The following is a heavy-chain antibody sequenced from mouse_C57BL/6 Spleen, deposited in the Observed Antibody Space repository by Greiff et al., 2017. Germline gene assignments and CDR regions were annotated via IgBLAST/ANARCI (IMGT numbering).Heavy chain of an antibody. J-gene: IGHJ2*01. Sequence: QVQLQQSGAELVKPGASVKISCKASGYAFSSYWMNWVKQRPGTGLEWIGQIYTGDGDNNYNGKFKGKATLTSDKSSSTAYMQLSSRTSEDSAVYFCARGGSRGVDYWGQGATLTVSS. D-gene: IGHD1-1*01. V-gene: IGHV1-80*01. CDR3: ARGGSRGVDY. CDR1: GYAFSSYW. CDR2: IYTGDGDN.